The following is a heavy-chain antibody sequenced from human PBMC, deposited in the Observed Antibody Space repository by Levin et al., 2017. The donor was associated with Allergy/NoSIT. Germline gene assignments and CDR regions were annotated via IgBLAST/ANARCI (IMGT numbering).Heavy chain of an antibody. CDR1: GGSINNYY. CDR3: ARGPEYVPARYYHMDV. V-gene: IGHV4-59*01. Sequence: GSLRLSCTVSGGSINNYYWNWIRRPPGKGLEWIGYIYYNGNTNYNPSLKSRVTISLDTSKNQVSLELSPVTAADTAVFYCARGPEYVPARYYHMDVWGKGTTVTVSS. J-gene: IGHJ6*03. D-gene: IGHD6-6*01. CDR2: IYYNGNT.